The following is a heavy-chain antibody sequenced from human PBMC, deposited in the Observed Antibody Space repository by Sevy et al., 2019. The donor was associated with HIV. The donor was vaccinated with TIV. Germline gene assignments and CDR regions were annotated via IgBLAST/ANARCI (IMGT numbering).Heavy chain of an antibody. CDR1: GFTFSSYA. Sequence: GGSLRLSCAASGFTFSSYAMSWVRQAPGKGLEWVSAISGSGGSTYYEDSVKGRFTISRDNSKNTLYLQMNSLRAEDTAVYYCAKLDGNYYYYGMDVWGQGTTLTVSS. J-gene: IGHJ6*02. D-gene: IGHD3-3*01. V-gene: IGHV3-23*01. CDR2: ISGSGGST. CDR3: AKLDGNYYYYGMDV.